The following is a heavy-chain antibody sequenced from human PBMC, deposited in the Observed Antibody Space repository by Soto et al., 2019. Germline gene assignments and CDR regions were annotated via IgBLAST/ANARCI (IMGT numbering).Heavy chain of an antibody. CDR2: INHSGST. V-gene: IGHV4-34*01. CDR1: GGSFSGYY. D-gene: IGHD3-22*01. Sequence: PSETLSLTCAVYGGSFSGYYWSWIRQPPGKGLEWIGEINHSGSTNYNPSLKSRVTISVDTSKNQFSLKLSSVTATDTAVYYCARNYYDTTGYYYDRFHFDSWGQGTLVTVSS. CDR3: ARNYYDTTGYYYDRFHFDS. J-gene: IGHJ4*02.